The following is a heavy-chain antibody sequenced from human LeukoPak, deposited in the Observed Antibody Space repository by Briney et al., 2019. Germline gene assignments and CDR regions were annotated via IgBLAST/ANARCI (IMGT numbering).Heavy chain of an antibody. D-gene: IGHD2-15*01. J-gene: IGHJ4*02. V-gene: IGHV3-30-3*01. CDR3: ARDGCSGGSCHNFRY. CDR2: ISYDGSNK. CDR1: GFTFSSYT. Sequence: PGRSLRLSCAASGFTFSSYTMHWARQAPGKGLEWVAIISYDGSNKYYADSVKGRFTISRDNSKNTLYLQMNSLRAEDTAVYYCARDGCSGGSCHNFRYWGQGTLVTVSS.